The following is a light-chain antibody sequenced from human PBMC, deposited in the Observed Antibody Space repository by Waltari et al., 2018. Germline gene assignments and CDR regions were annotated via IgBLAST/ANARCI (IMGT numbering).Light chain of an antibody. Sequence: QSALTQPPSASGSPGQSVTIRCTGTSRDVAGYNYVSWYQQHPGKAPKLMVYEVSKRPAGVHDRFSGSKSGNTASLTVSGLQAEDEADYYCSSYAGSNNLVFGGGTKLTVL. V-gene: IGLV2-8*01. CDR2: EVS. J-gene: IGLJ2*01. CDR3: SSYAGSNNLV. CDR1: SRDVAGYNY.